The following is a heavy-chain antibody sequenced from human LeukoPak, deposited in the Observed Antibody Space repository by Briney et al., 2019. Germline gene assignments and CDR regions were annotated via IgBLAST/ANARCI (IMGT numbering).Heavy chain of an antibody. V-gene: IGHV3-30*04. D-gene: IGHD5-18*01. CDR3: ARVSRSGGYSYGFSGSLYYFDY. J-gene: IGHJ4*02. CDR2: ISYDGSNK. Sequence: GRSLRLSCAASGFTFSSYAVHWVRQAPGKGLEWVAVISYDGSNKYYADSVKGRFTISRDNSKNTLYLQMNSLRAEDTAVYYCARVSRSGGYSYGFSGSLYYFDYWGQGTLVTVSS. CDR1: GFTFSSYA.